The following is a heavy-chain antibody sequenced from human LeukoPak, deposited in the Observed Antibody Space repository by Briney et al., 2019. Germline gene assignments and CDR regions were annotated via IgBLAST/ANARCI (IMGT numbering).Heavy chain of an antibody. Sequence: GGSLRLSCAASGTTFSSYGMHWVRQAPGKGLEWVSYISSSGSTIYYADSVKGRFTISRDNAKNSLYLQMNSLRAEDTAVYYCARGPANDWVEYYFDYWGQGTLVTVSS. CDR3: ARGPANDWVEYYFDY. V-gene: IGHV3-48*04. J-gene: IGHJ4*02. CDR1: GTTFSSYG. D-gene: IGHD3-16*01. CDR2: ISSSGSTI.